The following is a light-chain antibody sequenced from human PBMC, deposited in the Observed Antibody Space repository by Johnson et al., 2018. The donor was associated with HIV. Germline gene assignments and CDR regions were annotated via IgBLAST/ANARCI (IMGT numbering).Light chain of an antibody. J-gene: IGLJ1*01. V-gene: IGLV1-51*02. Sequence: QSVLTQPPSVSAAPGQKVTISCSGSSSDMGNYAVSWYQQLPGTAPKLLIYENNKRPSGIPDRFSGSKSGTSATLGITGLQPGDEADYYCGTWDSSLSSFYVFGTGTKVTVL. CDR2: ENN. CDR3: GTWDSSLSSFYV. CDR1: SSDMGNYA.